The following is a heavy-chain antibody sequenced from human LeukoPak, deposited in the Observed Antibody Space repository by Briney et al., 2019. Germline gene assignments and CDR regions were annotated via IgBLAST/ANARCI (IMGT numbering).Heavy chain of an antibody. Sequence: GGSLRLSCAASGFTFGSYSMSWVRQAPGKGLEWVSSISGSGDNTYYADSVKGRFTISRDNSKNTLYLQMNSLRAEDTAVYYCAREGQWLKNGAFDIWGQGTMVTVSS. D-gene: IGHD6-19*01. CDR1: GFTFGSYS. CDR3: AREGQWLKNGAFDI. J-gene: IGHJ3*02. V-gene: IGHV3-23*01. CDR2: ISGSGDNT.